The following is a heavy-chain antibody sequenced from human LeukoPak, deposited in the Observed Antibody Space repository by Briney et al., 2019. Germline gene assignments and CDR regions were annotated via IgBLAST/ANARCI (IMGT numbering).Heavy chain of an antibody. CDR1: GFTFSSYA. Sequence: GGSLRLSCAASGFTFSSYAMSWVRQAPGKGLEWVSAISGSGGSTYYADSVKGRFTISRDNAKNSLYLQMNSLRAEDTAVYYCARATWDPNYYYYMDVWGKGTTVTISS. D-gene: IGHD1-26*01. V-gene: IGHV3-23*01. CDR2: ISGSGGST. CDR3: ARATWDPNYYYYMDV. J-gene: IGHJ6*03.